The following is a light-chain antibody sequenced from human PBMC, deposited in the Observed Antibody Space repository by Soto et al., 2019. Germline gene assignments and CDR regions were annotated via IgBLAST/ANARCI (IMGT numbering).Light chain of an antibody. CDR2: EVS. V-gene: IGLV2-14*01. J-gene: IGLJ3*02. CDR3: SSYTSSGTWV. Sequence: QSVLTQPASVSGSPGQSITISCTGTSSDVGPYNYVSWYQHHPGKAPKLMIYEVSNRPSGISNRFSGSKSGNTASLTISGLQAEDEAEYSCSSYTSSGTWVFGGGTQLTVL. CDR1: SSDVGPYNY.